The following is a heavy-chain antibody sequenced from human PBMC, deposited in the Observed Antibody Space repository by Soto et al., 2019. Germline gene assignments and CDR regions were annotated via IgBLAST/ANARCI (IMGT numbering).Heavy chain of an antibody. CDR3: ARHENLHGDYDE. V-gene: IGHV4-59*08. D-gene: IGHD4-17*01. CDR1: GDSIISYY. J-gene: IGHJ4*02. CDR2: IHYSGST. Sequence: PSETLSLTCTVSGDSIISYYWSWILQPPWKGLEWIGYIHYSGSTNYNPSLKSRVTISVDTSKNQFSLRLSSVTAADTAVYYCARHENLHGDYDEWGQGSLVT.